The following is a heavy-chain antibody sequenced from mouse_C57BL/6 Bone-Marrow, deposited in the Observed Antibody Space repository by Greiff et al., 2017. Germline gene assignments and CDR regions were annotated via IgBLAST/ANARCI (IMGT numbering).Heavy chain of an antibody. V-gene: IGHV14-4*01. CDR1: GFNIKDDY. Sequence: VQLQQSGAELVRPGASVTLSCTASGFNIKDDYMHWVKQRPEKGLEWIGWIDPENGDTEYASKIQGKATISVDTSSNTAYLQLSSLTSEDTAVYYCTRIAYWGQGTLVTVSA. CDR3: TRIAY. J-gene: IGHJ3*01. CDR2: IDPENGDT.